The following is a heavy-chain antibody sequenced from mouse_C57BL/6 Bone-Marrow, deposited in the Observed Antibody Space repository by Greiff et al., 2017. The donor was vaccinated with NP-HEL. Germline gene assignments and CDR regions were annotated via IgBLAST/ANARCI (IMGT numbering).Heavy chain of an antibody. J-gene: IGHJ3*01. V-gene: IGHV1-80*01. CDR2: IYPGDGDT. CDR3: ARGAY. Sequence: VQLQQSGAELVKPGASVKISCNASGYAFSSYWMNWVKQRPGKGLAWIGQIYPGDGDTNYNGKFKDKASLTADKSSSTAYMQLSSLTSEDSAVYFCARGAYWGQGTLVTVSA. CDR1: GYAFSSYW.